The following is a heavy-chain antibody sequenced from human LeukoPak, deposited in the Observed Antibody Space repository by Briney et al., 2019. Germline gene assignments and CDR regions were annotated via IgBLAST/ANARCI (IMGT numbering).Heavy chain of an antibody. CDR2: IYSGGSI. CDR3: AREGDSYFHRAGYFDY. D-gene: IGHD2-21*01. J-gene: IGHJ4*02. CDR1: GFTVSNTY. V-gene: IGHV3-53*01. Sequence: GGSLRLSCAASGFTVSNTYMSWVRQAPGKGLEWVSVIYSGGSIYYAESVKGRFTISRDNSKSTLYLQMNSLRAEDTAVYYCAREGDSYFHRAGYFDYWGQGTLVTVSS.